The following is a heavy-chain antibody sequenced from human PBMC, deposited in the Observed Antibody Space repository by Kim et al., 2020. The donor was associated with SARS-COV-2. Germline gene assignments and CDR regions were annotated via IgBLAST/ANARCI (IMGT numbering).Heavy chain of an antibody. V-gene: IGHV3-33*06. Sequence: GRFTTSRDNSKNSLYLQMNSLRAEDTAVYYCAKSGTYYDILTGPRPYYFDYWGQGTLVTVSS. D-gene: IGHD3-9*01. J-gene: IGHJ4*02. CDR3: AKSGTYYDILTGPRPYYFDY.